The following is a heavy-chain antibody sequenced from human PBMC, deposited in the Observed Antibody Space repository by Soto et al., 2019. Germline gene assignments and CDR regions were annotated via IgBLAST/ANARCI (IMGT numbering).Heavy chain of an antibody. CDR3: GEAAFGLVAWGYGLDV. CDR2: IDPSGSRV. CDR1: GNTFTSYY. Sequence: QMQLVQSGAEVKKPGASVKVSCEASGNTFTSYYLHWVRQAPGQGPEWMGVIDPSGSRVEYAQMFRGRTTETKATTTYKGHRGLSSPETEATAGDYVGEAAFGLVAWGYGLDVWGQGTTVTVSS. V-gene: IGHV1-46*01. J-gene: IGHJ6*02. D-gene: IGHD3-16*01.